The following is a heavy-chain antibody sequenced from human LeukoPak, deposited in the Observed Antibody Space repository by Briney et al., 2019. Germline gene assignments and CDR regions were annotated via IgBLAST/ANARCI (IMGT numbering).Heavy chain of an antibody. CDR1: GGSISSGSYY. J-gene: IGHJ5*02. D-gene: IGHD3-3*01. CDR2: IYTSGST. V-gene: IGHV4-61*02. Sequence: KPSETLSLTCTVSGGSISSGSYYWSWIRQPAGKGLEWIGRIYTSGSTNYNPSLKSRVTISVDTSKNQFSLKLSSVTAADTAVYYCAREYDFWSGYYTGIYWFDPWGQGTLVTVSS. CDR3: AREYDFWSGYYTGIYWFDP.